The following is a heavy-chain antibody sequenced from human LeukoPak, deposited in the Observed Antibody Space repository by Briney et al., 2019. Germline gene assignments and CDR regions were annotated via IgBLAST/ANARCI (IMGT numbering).Heavy chain of an antibody. CDR1: GYTFTGYY. D-gene: IGHD6-13*01. CDR3: ARARWGKDSGSWYPRY. CDR2: INPNSGGT. Sequence: GASVKVSCKASGYTFTGYYMHWVRQAPGQGLEWMGWINPNSGGTKYAQKFQGRVTMTSDTSISTAYMELSRLRSDDSAVYYCARARWGKDSGSWYPRYWGQGTLVTVSS. V-gene: IGHV1-2*02. J-gene: IGHJ4*02.